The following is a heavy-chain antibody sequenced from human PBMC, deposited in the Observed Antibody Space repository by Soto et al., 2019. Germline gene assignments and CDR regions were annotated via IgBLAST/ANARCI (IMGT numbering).Heavy chain of an antibody. D-gene: IGHD3-3*01. CDR2: ISSSSSTI. Sequence: SGGSLRLSCAASGFTFSSYSMNWVRQAPGKGLEWVSYISSSSSTIYYADSVKGRFTISRDNAKNSLYLQMNSLRAEDTAVYYCARVLYDFWSGQLVGAFDIWGQGTMVTVSS. J-gene: IGHJ3*02. CDR3: ARVLYDFWSGQLVGAFDI. CDR1: GFTFSSYS. V-gene: IGHV3-48*01.